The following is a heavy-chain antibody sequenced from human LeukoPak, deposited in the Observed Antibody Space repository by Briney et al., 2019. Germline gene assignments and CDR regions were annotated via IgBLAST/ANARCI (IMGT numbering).Heavy chain of an antibody. D-gene: IGHD4-11*01. CDR3: AKGKDYSNYYFDY. CDR1: GFTFSSYA. V-gene: IGHV3-23*01. Sequence: GGSLRLSYAASGFTFSSYAMSWVRQAPGKGLEWVSAISGSGGSTYYADSVKGRFTISRDNSKNTLYLQMNSLRAEDTAVYYCAKGKDYSNYYFDYWGQGTLVTVSS. CDR2: ISGSGGST. J-gene: IGHJ4*02.